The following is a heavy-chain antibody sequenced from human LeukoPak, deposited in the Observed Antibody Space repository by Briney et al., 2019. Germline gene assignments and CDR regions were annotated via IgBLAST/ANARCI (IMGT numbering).Heavy chain of an antibody. CDR3: ARDLSGPAYYYDSSGLNEKGVDY. CDR2: ISGSGGST. Sequence: AGSLRLSCAASGFTFSSYGMSWVRQAPGKGLEWVSAISGSGGSTYYADSVKGRFTISRDNAKNSLYLQMNSLRAEDTAVYYCARDLSGPAYYYDSSGLNEKGVDYWGQGTLVTVSS. D-gene: IGHD3-22*01. J-gene: IGHJ4*02. CDR1: GFTFSSYG. V-gene: IGHV3-23*01.